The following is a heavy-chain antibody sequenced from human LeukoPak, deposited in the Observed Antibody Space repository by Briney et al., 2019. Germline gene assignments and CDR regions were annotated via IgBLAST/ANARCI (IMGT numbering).Heavy chain of an antibody. CDR2: ISAYNGNT. D-gene: IGHD3-22*01. Sequence: ASVKVSCKASGYTFTSYGISWVRQAPGQGLEWMGWISAYNGNTNYAQKLQGRVTMTTDTSTSTAYMELRSLRSDDTAVYYCAGRYYDSSGYYPDYWGQGTLVTVSS. J-gene: IGHJ4*02. V-gene: IGHV1-18*01. CDR1: GYTFTSYG. CDR3: AGRYYDSSGYYPDY.